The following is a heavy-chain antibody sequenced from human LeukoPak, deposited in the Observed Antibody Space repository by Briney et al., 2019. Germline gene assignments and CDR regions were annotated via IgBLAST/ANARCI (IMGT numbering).Heavy chain of an antibody. D-gene: IGHD6-13*01. CDR1: GFTFSGYS. Sequence: GGSLRLSCAASGFTFSGYSMNWVRRAPGKGLEWVSYIRSSSSTIYYADSVKGRFTISRDNANNSLYLQMNSLRDEDTAVYYCARARRYRSSWYHDYWGQGSLVTVSS. CDR3: ARARRYRSSWYHDY. CDR2: IRSSSSTI. J-gene: IGHJ4*02. V-gene: IGHV3-48*02.